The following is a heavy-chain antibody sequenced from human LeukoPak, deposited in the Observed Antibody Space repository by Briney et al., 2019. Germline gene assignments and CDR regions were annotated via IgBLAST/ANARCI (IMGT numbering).Heavy chain of an antibody. J-gene: IGHJ4*02. CDR3: ARDGPTTVTTRFTYDFDY. CDR2: INHSGST. D-gene: IGHD4-17*01. CDR1: GGSFSGYY. V-gene: IGHV4-34*01. Sequence: PSETLSLTCAVYGGSFSGYYWSWIRQPPGKGLEWIGEINHSGSTNYNPSLKSPDTISVHTSKNQYTLKLSSATAADTAVYYCARDGPTTVTTRFTYDFDYWGQGTLVTVSS.